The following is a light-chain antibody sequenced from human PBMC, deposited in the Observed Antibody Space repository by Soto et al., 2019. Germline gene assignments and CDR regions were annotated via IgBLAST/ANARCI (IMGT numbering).Light chain of an antibody. J-gene: IGKJ2*02. Sequence: EVVLTQSPGTLSLSPGERATLSCRASQSVSNNYLAWYQQKPGQAPRLLIFDASFRATGIPDRFSGSGSGTDFTLTIGRLEPEDFAVYYCQQYGTSLCTFGQGTKLEIK. CDR2: DAS. CDR1: QSVSNNY. CDR3: QQYGTSLCT. V-gene: IGKV3-20*01.